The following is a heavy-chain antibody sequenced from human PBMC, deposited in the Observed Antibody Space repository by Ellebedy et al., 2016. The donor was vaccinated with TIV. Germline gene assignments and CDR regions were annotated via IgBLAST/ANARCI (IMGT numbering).Heavy chain of an antibody. CDR2: ISSYGSYV. V-gene: IGHV3-21*01. Sequence: GESLKISCAASGFIFSDFSMNWVRQPPGKGLEWVSSISSYGSYVYYADSVKGRFTVSRDNAKNSVFLQMKTLRAEDTAMYYCVRDTDYRLDYWGQGTLVTVSS. CDR1: GFIFSDFS. CDR3: VRDTDYRLDY. J-gene: IGHJ4*02. D-gene: IGHD4/OR15-4a*01.